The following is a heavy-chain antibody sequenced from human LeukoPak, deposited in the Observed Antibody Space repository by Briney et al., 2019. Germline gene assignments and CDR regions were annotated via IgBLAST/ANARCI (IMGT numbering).Heavy chain of an antibody. Sequence: SETLSLTCTVSGGSISSYYWSWIRQPPGKGLEWIGCIYYSGSTNYNPSLKSRVTISVDTSKNQFSLKLSSVTAADTAVYYCARDSGYSYALDYWGQGTLVTVSS. J-gene: IGHJ4*02. CDR1: GGSISSYY. CDR3: ARDSGYSYALDY. CDR2: IYYSGST. V-gene: IGHV4-59*01. D-gene: IGHD5-18*01.